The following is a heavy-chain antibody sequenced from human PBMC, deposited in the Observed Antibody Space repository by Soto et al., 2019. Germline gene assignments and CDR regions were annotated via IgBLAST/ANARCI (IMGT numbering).Heavy chain of an antibody. CDR1: GFTFSSYS. CDR3: AREGQADNYYYYGMDV. CDR2: ISSSSSYI. Sequence: GGSLRLSCAASGFTFSSYSMNWVRQAPGKGLEWVSSISSSSSYIYYADSVKGRFTISRDNAKNSLYLQMNSLRAEDTAVYYCAREGQADNYYYYGMDVWGQGNTVTVS. J-gene: IGHJ6*02. V-gene: IGHV3-21*01. D-gene: IGHD2-15*01.